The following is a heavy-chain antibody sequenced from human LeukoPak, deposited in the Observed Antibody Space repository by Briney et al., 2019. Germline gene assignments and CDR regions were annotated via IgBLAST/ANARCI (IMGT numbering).Heavy chain of an antibody. CDR2: ISAYNGNT. CDR1: GYTFTSYG. D-gene: IGHD3-10*01. J-gene: IGHJ4*02. CDR3: AREPQEYIWFGEFIPLYFDY. V-gene: IGHV1-18*01. Sequence: ASVKVSCKASGYTFTSYGISWVRQAPGQGLEWMGWISAYNGNTNYAQKLQGRVTMTTDTSTSTAYMELRSLRSDDTAVYYCAREPQEYIWFGEFIPLYFDYWGQGTLVTVSS.